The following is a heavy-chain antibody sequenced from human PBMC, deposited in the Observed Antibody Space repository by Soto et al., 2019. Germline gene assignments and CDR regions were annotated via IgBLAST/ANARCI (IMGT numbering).Heavy chain of an antibody. CDR2: ISGSGGST. V-gene: IGHV3-23*01. Sequence: SGEGCGGKVSSYGRRWDRQEKGKGLEWVSAISGSGGSTYYADSVKGRFTISRDNSKNTLYLQMNSLRAEDTAVYYCAKDLLELQWFAFDPWGQGTLVTVSS. J-gene: IGHJ5*02. CDR1: GGKVSSYG. CDR3: AKDLLELQWFAFDP. D-gene: IGHD3-10*01.